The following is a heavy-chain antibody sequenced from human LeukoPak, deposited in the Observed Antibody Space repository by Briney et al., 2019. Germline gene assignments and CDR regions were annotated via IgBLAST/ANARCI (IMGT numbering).Heavy chain of an antibody. V-gene: IGHV4-30-2*01. CDR2: IYLSGST. CDR3: ARGDPTLDY. J-gene: IGHJ4*02. CDR1: GGSISSGGYS. Sequence: SQTLSLTCVVSGGSISSGGYSWPWIRQPPGEGLEWIGYIYLSGSTYYNPSRKSRVIISIDRSRNQFSLKLTSVTAADTAVYYCARGDPTLDYWGQGALVTVSS.